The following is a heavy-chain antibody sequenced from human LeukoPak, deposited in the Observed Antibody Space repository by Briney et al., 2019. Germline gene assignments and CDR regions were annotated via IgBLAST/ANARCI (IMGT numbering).Heavy chain of an antibody. CDR3: VRDYYDSFLTLYY. D-gene: IGHD3-22*01. CDR2: IYYSGST. J-gene: IGHJ4*02. CDR1: GGSISSYY. Sequence: SETLSLTCTVSGGSISSYYWSWIRQPPGKGLEWIGYIYYSGSTNYNPSLKSRVTISVDTSKNQFSLKLSSVTAADTAVYYCVRDYYDSFLTLYYWGQGTLVTVSS. V-gene: IGHV4-59*01.